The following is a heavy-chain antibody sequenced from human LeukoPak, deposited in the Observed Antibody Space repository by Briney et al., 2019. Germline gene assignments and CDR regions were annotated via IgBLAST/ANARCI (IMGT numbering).Heavy chain of an antibody. V-gene: IGHV3-7*01. CDR2: IKQDGSEK. Sequence: PGGSLRLSCAASGFTFSSYWMSWVRQAPGKGLEWVANIKQDGSEKYYVDSVKGRFTISRDNAKNSLYLQMNSLRAEDTAVYYCVRDGWGYCSSTSCYMDYGMDVWGQGTTVTVSS. J-gene: IGHJ6*02. D-gene: IGHD2-2*02. CDR3: VRDGWGYCSSTSCYMDYGMDV. CDR1: GFTFSSYW.